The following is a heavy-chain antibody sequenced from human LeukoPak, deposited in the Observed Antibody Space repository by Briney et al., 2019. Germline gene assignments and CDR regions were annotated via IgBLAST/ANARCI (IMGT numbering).Heavy chain of an antibody. V-gene: IGHV1-3*01. CDR3: AREVDGYGNWFDP. CDR2: INAGNGNT. CDR1: GYTFTSYA. J-gene: IGHJ5*02. D-gene: IGHD5-24*01. Sequence: GASVKVSCKASGYTFTSYAMHWVRQAPGQRLEWMGWINAGNGNTKYSQKFQGRVTITRDTSASTAYMELSSLRSEDTAVYYCAREVDGYGNWFDPWGQGTLVTVSS.